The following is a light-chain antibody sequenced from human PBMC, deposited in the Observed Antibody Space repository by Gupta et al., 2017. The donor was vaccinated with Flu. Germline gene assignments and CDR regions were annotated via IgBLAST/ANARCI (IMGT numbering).Light chain of an antibody. CDR1: QSVNSNS. V-gene: IGKV3-20*01. CDR2: GAS. CDR3: QQYGSSPFT. Sequence: GTLSLAPGERATRSCRASQSVNSNSLAWYQHKPGQAPRLLIYGASTRTTDVAHRFSGSGSGTDFTLTISRLEPEDFAVYYCQQYGSSPFTFGPGTTVDIK. J-gene: IGKJ3*01.